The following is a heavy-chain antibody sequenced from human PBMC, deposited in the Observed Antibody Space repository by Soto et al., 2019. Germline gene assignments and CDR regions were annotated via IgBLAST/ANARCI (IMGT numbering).Heavy chain of an antibody. D-gene: IGHD3-3*01. CDR3: ARDYDFWSGYCIGYYYYGMDV. CDR2: ISYDGSNK. CDR1: GFTFSSYA. Sequence: QTGGSLRLSCAASGFTFSSYAMHWVRQAPGKGLEWVAVISYDGSNKYYADSVKGRFTISRDNSKNTLYLQMNSLRAEDTAVYYCARDYDFWSGYCIGYYYYGMDVWGQGTTVTVSS. V-gene: IGHV3-30-3*01. J-gene: IGHJ6*02.